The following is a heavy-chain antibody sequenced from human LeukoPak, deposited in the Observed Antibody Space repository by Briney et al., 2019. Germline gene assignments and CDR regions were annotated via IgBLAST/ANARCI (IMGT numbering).Heavy chain of an antibody. D-gene: IGHD6-13*01. V-gene: IGHV4-4*07. CDR2: IYTSGST. J-gene: IGHJ4*02. CDR1: GGSISSYY. CDR3: ARGSLKYSSSWYGVDY. Sequence: PSETLSLTCTVSGGSISSYYWSWTRQPAGKGLEWIGRIYTSGSTNYNPSLKSRVTMSVDTSKNQFSLKLSSVTAADTAVYYCARGSLKYSSSWYGVDYWGQGTLVTVSS.